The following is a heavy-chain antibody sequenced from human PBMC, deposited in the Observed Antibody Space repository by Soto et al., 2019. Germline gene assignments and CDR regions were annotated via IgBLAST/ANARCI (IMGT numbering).Heavy chain of an antibody. CDR3: ARGSQGSSGWYSADY. D-gene: IGHD6-19*01. CDR1: GYTFTSYY. V-gene: IGHV1-46*01. Sequence: PSVKVSCKASGYTFTSYYIHWVRQAPGQGLEWMGLINPIGGSTSYAQMFQVRVTMTTDASTSTVYMELSSLRSDDTAVYYCARGSQGSSGWYSADYWGQGTPVTVSS. CDR2: INPIGGST. J-gene: IGHJ4*02.